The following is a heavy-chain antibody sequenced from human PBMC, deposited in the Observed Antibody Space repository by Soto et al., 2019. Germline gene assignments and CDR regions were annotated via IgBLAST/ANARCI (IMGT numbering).Heavy chain of an antibody. V-gene: IGHV1-8*01. J-gene: IGHJ5*01. CDR3: VRDLKYLRVTGNWFDS. CDR1: GYSFTNND. CDR2: MNPGSGDT. D-gene: IGHD1-1*01. Sequence: GASVKVSCKASGYSFTNNDVSWVRQATGQGLEWMGWMNPGSGDTGYAQKFQGRVTMTRDISIATAYMELSSLRSDDTAIYYCVRDLKYLRVTGNWFDSWGQGTLVTVSS.